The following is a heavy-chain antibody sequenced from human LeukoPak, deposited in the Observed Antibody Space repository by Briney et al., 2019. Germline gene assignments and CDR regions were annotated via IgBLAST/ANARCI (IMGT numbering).Heavy chain of an antibody. CDR1: GFTFSSYA. CDR3: AKVSPYYDFWRISSDYYYYGMDV. J-gene: IGHJ6*02. CDR2: ISGSGGST. D-gene: IGHD3-3*01. Sequence: GGSLRLSCAASGFTFSSYAMSWVRQAPGKGLEWVSAISGSGGSTYYADSVKGRFTISRDNSKNTLYLQMNSLRAEDTAVHYCAKVSPYYDFWRISSDYYYYGMDVWGQGTTVTVSS. V-gene: IGHV3-23*01.